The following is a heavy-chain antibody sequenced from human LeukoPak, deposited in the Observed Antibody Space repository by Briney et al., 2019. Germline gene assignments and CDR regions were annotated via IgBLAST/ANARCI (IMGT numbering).Heavy chain of an antibody. V-gene: IGHV3-23*01. CDR2: ISGSGGST. Sequence: GGSLRLSCAASGFTFSSYAMSWVRQAPGKGLEWVSAISGSGGSTYYADSVKGRFTISRDNSKNTLYLQMNSLRAEDTAVYYCASLYGSGSYYPNYFDYWGQGTLVTVSS. J-gene: IGHJ4*02. CDR1: GFTFSSYA. CDR3: ASLYGSGSYYPNYFDY. D-gene: IGHD3-10*01.